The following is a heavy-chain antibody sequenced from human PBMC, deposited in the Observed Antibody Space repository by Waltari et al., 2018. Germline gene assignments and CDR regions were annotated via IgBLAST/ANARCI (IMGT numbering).Heavy chain of an antibody. D-gene: IGHD5-12*01. CDR1: GYTLTELS. J-gene: IGHJ2*01. Sequence: QVQLVQSGAEVKKPGASVKVSCKVSGYTLTELSMHWVRQAPGKGLEWMGGFGPEEGETIDAQKGQGRVTMTEDTSTDTAYMELSSLRSEDTAVYYCAKSMATITWGWYFDLWGRGTLVTVSS. CDR2: FGPEEGET. V-gene: IGHV1-24*01. CDR3: AKSMATITWGWYFDL.